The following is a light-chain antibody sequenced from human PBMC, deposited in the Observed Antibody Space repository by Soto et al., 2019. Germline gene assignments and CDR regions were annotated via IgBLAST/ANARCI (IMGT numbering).Light chain of an antibody. CDR3: QKYNEWPIN. CDR2: GAS. V-gene: IGKV3-15*01. Sequence: DILMTQAPDTLSVSLVEIASLSCRATQSVDTYLAWYQPRPGQSPRLLIYGASTRATDVPGRFSGSGSGTEFTLTITSLQSEDFAVYYCQKYNEWPINCGQGTRREIK. CDR1: QSVDTY. J-gene: IGKJ5*01.